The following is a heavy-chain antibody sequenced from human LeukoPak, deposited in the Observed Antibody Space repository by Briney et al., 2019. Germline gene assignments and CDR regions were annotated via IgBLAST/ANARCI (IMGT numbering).Heavy chain of an antibody. Sequence: TSETLSLTCAVYGGSFSGYYWSWIRQPPGKGREWIGEINHSGSTYYNPSLKSRVTISVDRSKNQFSLKLSSVTATDTAVYYCARETYYYDSSGYGAYYFDYWGQGTLVTVSS. D-gene: IGHD3-22*01. J-gene: IGHJ4*02. CDR1: GGSFSGYY. CDR3: ARETYYYDSSGYGAYYFDY. V-gene: IGHV4-34*01. CDR2: INHSGST.